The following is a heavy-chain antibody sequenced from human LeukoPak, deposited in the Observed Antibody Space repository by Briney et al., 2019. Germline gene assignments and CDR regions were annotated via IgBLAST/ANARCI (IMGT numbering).Heavy chain of an antibody. CDR1: GGTFSSYA. CDR2: IIPIFGTA. V-gene: IGHV1-69*13. Sequence: ASVKVSCKASGGTFSSYAISWVRQAPGRGLEWMGGIIPIFGTANYAQKFQGRVTITADESTSTAYMELSSLRSEDTAVYYCARARREYSSSSDFDYWGQGTLVTVSS. CDR3: ARARREYSSSSDFDY. D-gene: IGHD6-6*01. J-gene: IGHJ4*02.